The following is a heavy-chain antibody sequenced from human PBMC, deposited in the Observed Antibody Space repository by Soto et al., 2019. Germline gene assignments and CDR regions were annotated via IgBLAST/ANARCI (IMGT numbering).Heavy chain of an antibody. V-gene: IGHV4-61*01. CDR1: GGSVSSGSYY. CDR3: ARVPYHYDSSGYYYSYYGMDV. D-gene: IGHD3-22*01. Sequence: PSETLSLTCTVSGGSVSSGSYYWSWIRQPPGKGLEWIGYIYYSGSTNYNPSLKSQVTISVDTSKNQFSLKLSSVTAADTAVYYCARVPYHYDSSGYYYSYYGMDVWGQGTTVTVSS. CDR2: IYYSGST. J-gene: IGHJ6*02.